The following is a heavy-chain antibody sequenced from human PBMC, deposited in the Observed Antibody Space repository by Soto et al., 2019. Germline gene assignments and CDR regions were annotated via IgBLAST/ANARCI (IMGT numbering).Heavy chain of an antibody. D-gene: IGHD3-10*01. J-gene: IGHJ6*02. V-gene: IGHV3-30*18. Sequence: ESGGGVVQPGRSLRLSCAASGFTFSSYGMHWVRQAPGKGLEWVAIISYDGSNKYYADSVKGRCTISRDNSKNTLYLQMNNLRAEETAMYYWAKVLKWITLVRGVSRSYGMDVWGQGNTVTVSS. CDR1: GFTFSSYG. CDR3: AKVLKWITLVRGVSRSYGMDV. CDR2: ISYDGSNK.